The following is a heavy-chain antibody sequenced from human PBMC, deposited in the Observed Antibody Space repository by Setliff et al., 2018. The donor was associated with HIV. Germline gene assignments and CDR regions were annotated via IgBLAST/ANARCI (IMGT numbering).Heavy chain of an antibody. CDR3: ARDRSNYVGLDAFDI. CDR1: GGTFSSYA. J-gene: IGHJ3*02. Sequence: SVKVSCKSSGGTFSSYAISWVRQAPGQGLEWMGGIIPIFGTANYAQKFQGRVTITADESTSTAYMELSSLRSEDTAVYYCARDRSNYVGLDAFDIWGQGTMVTVSS. D-gene: IGHD4-4*01. V-gene: IGHV1-69*13. CDR2: IIPIFGTA.